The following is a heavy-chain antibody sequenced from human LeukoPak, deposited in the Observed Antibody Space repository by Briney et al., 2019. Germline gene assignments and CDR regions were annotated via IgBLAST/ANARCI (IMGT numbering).Heavy chain of an antibody. CDR2: VSGSGHST. J-gene: IGHJ4*02. V-gene: IGHV3-23*01. CDR1: GFTFSNYA. D-gene: IGHD3-10*01. Sequence: GGSLRLSCAASGFTFSNYAMSWVRQAPGKGLEWVSGVSGSGHSTVYADSVKGRFTISRDGSKSTLYLQMNSLGAEDTAVYYCAKDLLHGSGSYSWGVFDYWGQGTLVTVSS. CDR3: AKDLLHGSGSYSWGVFDY.